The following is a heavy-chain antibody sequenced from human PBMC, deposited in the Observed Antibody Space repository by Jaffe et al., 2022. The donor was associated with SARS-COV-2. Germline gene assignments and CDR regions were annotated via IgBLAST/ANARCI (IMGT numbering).Heavy chain of an antibody. J-gene: IGHJ5*02. CDR1: GYSISSGYY. V-gene: IGHV4-38-2*02. CDR2: IYHGGSS. Sequence: QVQLQESGPGLVKSSETLSLICSVSGYSISSGYYWGWIRQPPGKGLEWIANIYHGGSSYYNPSLKSRVTISVDTSKNQFSLKLSSATAADTAVYYCARGGHAGKGTTGTTWRDNWFDPWGQGTLVTVSS. CDR3: ARGGHAGKGTTGTTWRDNWFDP. D-gene: IGHD1-1*01.